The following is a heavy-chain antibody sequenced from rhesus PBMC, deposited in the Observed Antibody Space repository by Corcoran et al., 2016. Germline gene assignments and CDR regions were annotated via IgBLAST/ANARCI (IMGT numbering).Heavy chain of an antibody. D-gene: IGHD2-39*02. V-gene: IGHV4-76*01. CDR3: ARVGGFDY. CDR1: GYSISSGYD. J-gene: IGHJ4*01. CDR2: IYGSSGST. Sequence: QVQLQESGPGVVKPSETLSLTCAASGYSISSGYDWSGIRQPPGEGLEWVGYIYGSSGSTNYNPALKNRVTISKDTSKNQFSLKLSSVTAADTAVYYCARVGGFDYWGQGVLVTVSS.